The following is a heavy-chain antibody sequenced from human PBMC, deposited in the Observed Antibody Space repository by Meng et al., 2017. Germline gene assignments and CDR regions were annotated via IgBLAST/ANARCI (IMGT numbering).Heavy chain of an antibody. CDR2: IIPIFGTA. CDR3: ASYTAAAGTFDY. Sequence: VQLVQSGAEGKKPGSSVKVSCKASGGTFSSYAISWVRQAPGQGLEWMGGIIPIFGTANYAQKFQGRVTITTDESTSTAYMELSSLRSEDTAVYYCASYTAAAGTFDYWGQGTLVTVSS. D-gene: IGHD6-13*01. J-gene: IGHJ4*02. V-gene: IGHV1-69*05. CDR1: GGTFSSYA.